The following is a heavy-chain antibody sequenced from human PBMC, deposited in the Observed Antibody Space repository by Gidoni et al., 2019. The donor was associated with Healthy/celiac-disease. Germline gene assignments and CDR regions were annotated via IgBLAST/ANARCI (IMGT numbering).Heavy chain of an antibody. Sequence: EVQLVESGGGLVKPGGSLSLPCAASGFTFSSYSMNWVRQAPGKGLEWVSSISSSSSYIYYADSVKGRFTISRDNAKNSLYLQMNSLRAEDTAVYYCARGCSSSSSGMDVWGQGTTVTVSS. CDR2: ISSSSSYI. CDR3: ARGCSSSSSGMDV. D-gene: IGHD6-13*01. V-gene: IGHV3-21*01. CDR1: GFTFSSYS. J-gene: IGHJ6*02.